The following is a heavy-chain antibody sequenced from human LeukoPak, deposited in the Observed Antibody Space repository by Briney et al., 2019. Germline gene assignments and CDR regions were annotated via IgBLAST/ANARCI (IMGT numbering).Heavy chain of an antibody. CDR1: GFTFSSYS. CDR3: ARAPRQILSGDSFDI. D-gene: IGHD3-3*01. Sequence: QPGGSLRPSCAASGFTFSSYSMNWVRQAPGEGLEWVSFISASGTTVYYADSVQGRFTISRDNAENSLFLQLNSLRAEDTAVYYCARAPRQILSGDSFDIWGPGTMVTVSS. CDR2: ISASGTTV. V-gene: IGHV3-48*01. J-gene: IGHJ3*02.